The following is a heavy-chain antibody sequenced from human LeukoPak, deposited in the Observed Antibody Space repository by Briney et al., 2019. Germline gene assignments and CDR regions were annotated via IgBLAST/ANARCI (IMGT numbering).Heavy chain of an antibody. V-gene: IGHV4-39*01. Sequence: SETLSLTCTVSGDSISSGSYYWGWIRQPPGKGLEWIGSIYYSGSPYYNPSLKSRVTISVDTSKNQFSLKLSSVSGADTAVYYCARLGGYCSGGSCSHNHWGQGTLVTVSA. CDR3: ARLGGYCSGGSCSHNH. D-gene: IGHD2-15*01. CDR1: GDSISSGSYY. CDR2: IYYSGSP. J-gene: IGHJ5*02.